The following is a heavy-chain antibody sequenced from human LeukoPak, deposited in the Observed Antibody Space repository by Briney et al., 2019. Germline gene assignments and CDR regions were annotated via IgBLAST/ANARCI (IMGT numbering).Heavy chain of an antibody. D-gene: IGHD2-15*01. J-gene: IGHJ4*02. CDR1: GYTFTGYY. CDR3: AREARYCSGGSCSFLDY. V-gene: IGHV1-2*02. Sequence: ASVKVSCKASGYTFTGYYMHWVRQAPGQGLEWMGWINPNSGGTNYAQKLQGRVTMTTDTSTSTAYMELRSLRSDDTAVYYCAREARYCSGGSCSFLDYWGQGTLVTVSS. CDR2: INPNSGGT.